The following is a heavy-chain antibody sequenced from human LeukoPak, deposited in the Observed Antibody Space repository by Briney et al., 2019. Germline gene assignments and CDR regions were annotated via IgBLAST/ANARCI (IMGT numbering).Heavy chain of an antibody. CDR3: ARRNDFGI. CDR1: GGSISGDQ. CDR2: IYYSGNT. Sequence: PSETLSLTCTVSGGSISGDQWNWIRQPPGKGLEWIGYIYYSGNTNYNPSLKSLVTISVDTSKNQFSLKLNSVTAADTAVYYCARRNDFGIWGQGTMVTVSS. J-gene: IGHJ3*02. V-gene: IGHV4-59*08.